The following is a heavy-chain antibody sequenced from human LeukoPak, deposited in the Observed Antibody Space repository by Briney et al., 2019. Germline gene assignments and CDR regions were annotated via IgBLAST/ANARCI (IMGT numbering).Heavy chain of an antibody. CDR1: GYTFTSYY. V-gene: IGHV1-46*01. CDR2: INPSGGST. J-gene: IGHJ5*02. CDR3: AREGVRLVIFPVPNWFDP. D-gene: IGHD3-9*01. Sequence: ASVKVSCKASGYTFTSYYMHWVRQAPGRGLEWMGIINPSGGSTSYAQKFQGRVTMTRDMSTSTVYMELSSLRSEDTAVYYCAREGVRLVIFPVPNWFDPWGQGTLVTVSS.